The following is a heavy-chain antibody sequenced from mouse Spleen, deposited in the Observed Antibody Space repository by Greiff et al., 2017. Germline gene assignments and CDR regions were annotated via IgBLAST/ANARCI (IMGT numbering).Heavy chain of an antibody. CDR2: IYPSDSET. CDR3: ARGGGFDY. CDR1: GYTFTSYW. V-gene: IGHV1-61*01. Sequence: VQLQQPGAELVRPGSSVKLSCKASGYTFTSYWMDWVKQRPGQGLEWIGNIYPSDSETHYNEKFKGKATLTAEKSSSTAYMQLSSLTSEDSAVYFCARGGGFDYWGQGTTLTVSS. J-gene: IGHJ2*01.